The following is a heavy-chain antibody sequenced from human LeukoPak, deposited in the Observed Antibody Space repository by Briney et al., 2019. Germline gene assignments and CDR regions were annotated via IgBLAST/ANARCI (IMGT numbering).Heavy chain of an antibody. CDR2: INAGNGNT. CDR1: GYTFSTYA. Sequence: ASVTVSCTASGYTFSTYAMHWVRQAPGQGLEWMGWINAGNGNTKYSQKFQGRVTITRDTSASTAYMELSSLRSEDTAMYYCASIVVVPAAYPEDYYGMDVWGQGTTVTVSS. V-gene: IGHV1-3*01. D-gene: IGHD2-2*01. J-gene: IGHJ6*02. CDR3: ASIVVVPAAYPEDYYGMDV.